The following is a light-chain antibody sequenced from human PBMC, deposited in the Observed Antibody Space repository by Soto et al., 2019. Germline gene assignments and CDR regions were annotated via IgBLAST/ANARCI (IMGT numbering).Light chain of an antibody. CDR1: SSDVGKYDY. Sequence: QSALTQPPSASGSPGQSVTISCTGTSSDVGKYDYVSWFQHHPGKAPKLLIYEVSNRPSGVSHRFSGSKSGNTASLTISGLQAEDEADYYCSSYTITNILSYVFGTGTKLTVL. CDR2: EVS. J-gene: IGLJ1*01. V-gene: IGLV2-14*01. CDR3: SSYTITNILSYV.